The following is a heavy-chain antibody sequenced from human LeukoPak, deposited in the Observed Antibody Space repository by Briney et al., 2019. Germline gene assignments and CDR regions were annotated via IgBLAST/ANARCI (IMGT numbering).Heavy chain of an antibody. Sequence: ASVKVSCKASGYTFTGYYMHWVRPAPGQGLEWMGWINPNSGGTNYAQKFQGRVTMTRDTSISTAYMELSRLRSDDTAVYYCARGGPGIAAAGEYYYYYMDVWGKGTTVTVSS. D-gene: IGHD6-13*01. J-gene: IGHJ6*03. CDR3: ARGGPGIAAAGEYYYYYMDV. V-gene: IGHV1-2*02. CDR2: INPNSGGT. CDR1: GYTFTGYY.